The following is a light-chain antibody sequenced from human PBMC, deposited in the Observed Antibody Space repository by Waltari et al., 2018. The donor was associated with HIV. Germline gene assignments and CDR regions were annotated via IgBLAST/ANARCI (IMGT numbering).Light chain of an antibody. V-gene: IGLV1-44*01. Sequence: QPVLTQPPSSAGTPGQTALNPFSVISSTIGRPDAIYYQHLPGATPTLLTLGNNRRSSGVPDRFSGAKSATSASLAISGLRSVDMAVYSCAAWDDSLDGPVFGGGTKLTVL. J-gene: IGLJ2*01. CDR1: SSTIGRPD. CDR3: AAWDDSLDGPV. CDR2: GNN.